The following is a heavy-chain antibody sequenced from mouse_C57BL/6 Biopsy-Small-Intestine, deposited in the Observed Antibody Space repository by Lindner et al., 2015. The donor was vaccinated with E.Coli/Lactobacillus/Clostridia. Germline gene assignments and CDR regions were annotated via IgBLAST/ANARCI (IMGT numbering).Heavy chain of an antibody. J-gene: IGHJ4*01. CDR1: GYTFTPYT. V-gene: IGHV1-84*02. CDR3: ARGQGPGISWYDF. D-gene: IGHD1-1*02. Sequence: SVKVSCKASGYTFTPYTLHWVRQAPGQRPEWMGWFYPSNDHTRYSEAFQGRLTISRDPSATTVYMELTNLRSEDTAVYYCARGQGPGISWYDFWGQGTLVSVSS. CDR2: FYPSNDHT.